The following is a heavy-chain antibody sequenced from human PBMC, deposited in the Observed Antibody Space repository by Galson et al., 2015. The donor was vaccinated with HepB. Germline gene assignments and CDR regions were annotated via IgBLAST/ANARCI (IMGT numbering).Heavy chain of an antibody. CDR2: INPNSGGT. CDR1: GYTFTGYY. J-gene: IGHJ4*02. D-gene: IGHD3-22*01. CDR3: ARDKSSGYLAWCCDY. V-gene: IGHV1-2*02. Sequence: SVKVSCKASGYTFTGYYMHWVRQAPGQGLEWMGWINPNSGGTDYAQKFQGRVTMTRDTSISTAYMELSSLRSDDTAVYYCARDKSSGYLAWCCDYWGQGTLVTVSP.